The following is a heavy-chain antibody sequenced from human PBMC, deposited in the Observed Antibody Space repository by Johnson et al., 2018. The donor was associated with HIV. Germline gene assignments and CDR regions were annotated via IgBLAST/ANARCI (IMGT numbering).Heavy chain of an antibody. CDR3: ARTEITFGGVIDPHDAFDI. J-gene: IGHJ3*02. CDR2: IWYDGSNK. V-gene: IGHV3-33*01. D-gene: IGHD3-16*02. CDR1: GFTFSSYG. Sequence: QVQLVESGGGVVQPGRSLRLSCAASGFTFSSYGMHWVRQAPGKGLEWVALIWYDGSNKYYADSVKGRFTISRDNSKNTLYLQMNSLRAEDTAGYYCARTEITFGGVIDPHDAFDIWGQGTMVTVSS.